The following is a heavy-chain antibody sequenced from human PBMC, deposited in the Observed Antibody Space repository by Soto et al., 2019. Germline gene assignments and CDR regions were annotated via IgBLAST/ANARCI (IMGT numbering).Heavy chain of an antibody. Sequence: SSETQSLTCPVSGGSVSSSSYYWGWVRQPPGKGLEWIGSVYYSGSTYYNPSLESRVTISVDKSKNQFSLKLMSLSAADTAVYYCGRLEGLATISYYFDYWGQGALVTVSS. D-gene: IGHD3-9*01. CDR3: GRLEGLATISYYFDY. V-gene: IGHV4-39*01. J-gene: IGHJ4*02. CDR2: VYYSGST. CDR1: GGSVSSSSYY.